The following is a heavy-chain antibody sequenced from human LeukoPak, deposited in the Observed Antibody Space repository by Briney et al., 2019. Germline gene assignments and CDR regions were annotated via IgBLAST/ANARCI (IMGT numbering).Heavy chain of an antibody. J-gene: IGHJ6*02. CDR3: ARSTELSDPYFYYGMDV. V-gene: IGHV3-48*03. D-gene: IGHD1-26*01. CDR2: ISSASGTI. CDR1: GFSFRSFE. Sequence: GGSLRLSYAASGFSFRSFEMSWVRQAPGKGLECIAYISSASGTIYHADSVKGRFTISRDNANNSLYLQMNSLRAEDTAIYYCARSTELSDPYFYYGMDVWGQGTTVTVSS.